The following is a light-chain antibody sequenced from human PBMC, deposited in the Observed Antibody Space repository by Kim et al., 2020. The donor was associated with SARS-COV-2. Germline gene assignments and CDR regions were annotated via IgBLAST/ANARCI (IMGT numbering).Light chain of an antibody. V-gene: IGKV3-11*01. CDR1: QSVSDY. CDR2: DAS. CDR3: QQRANWPPLT. Sequence: SPGEVATRSFRASQSVSDYLAWYQEKPGQAPRLLVYDASTRATGSPARFSGNGSGTDFTLTISSLEPEAFAVYYCQQRANWPPLTFGGGTKVDIK. J-gene: IGKJ4*01.